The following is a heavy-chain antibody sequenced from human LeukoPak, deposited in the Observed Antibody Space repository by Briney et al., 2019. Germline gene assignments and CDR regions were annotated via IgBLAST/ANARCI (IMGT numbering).Heavy chain of an antibody. D-gene: IGHD6-13*01. J-gene: IGHJ6*02. V-gene: IGHV3-23*01. CDR1: GFTFSSYA. CDR2: ISGSGGST. CDR3: AKDRIAAAALGYYYYGMDV. Sequence: RGSLRLSCAASGFTFSSYAMSWVRQAPGKGLEWVSAISGSGGSTYYADSVKGRFTISRDNSKNTLYLQMNSLRAEDTAVYYCAKDRIAAAALGYYYYGMDVWGQGTTVTVSS.